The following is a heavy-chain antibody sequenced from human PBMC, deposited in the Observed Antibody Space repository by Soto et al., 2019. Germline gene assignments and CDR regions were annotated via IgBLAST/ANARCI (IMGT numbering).Heavy chain of an antibody. CDR2: IYYSGST. J-gene: IGHJ4*02. CDR3: ASGGRSYCSGGSCYDLFDY. Sequence: SETLSLTCTVSGASIRGYYWSWIRQPPGKGLEWIGYIYYSGSTNYNPSLKSRVTISVDTSKNQFSLKLSSVTAADTAVYYCASGGRSYCSGGSCYDLFDYWGQGTLVTVSS. D-gene: IGHD2-15*01. CDR1: GASIRGYY. V-gene: IGHV4-59*01.